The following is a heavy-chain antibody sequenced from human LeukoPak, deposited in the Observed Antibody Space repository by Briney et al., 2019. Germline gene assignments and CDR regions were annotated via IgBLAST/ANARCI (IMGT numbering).Heavy chain of an antibody. Sequence: SVKVSCKASGGTFSSYAISWVRQAPGQGLEWMGVIIPIFGTANYAQKFQGRVTITADESTSTAYMELSSLRSEDTAVYYCARDRYGYDFWSGYGMDVWGQGTTVTVSS. CDR2: IIPIFGTA. D-gene: IGHD3-3*01. J-gene: IGHJ6*02. CDR1: GGTFSSYA. CDR3: ARDRYGYDFWSGYGMDV. V-gene: IGHV1-69*01.